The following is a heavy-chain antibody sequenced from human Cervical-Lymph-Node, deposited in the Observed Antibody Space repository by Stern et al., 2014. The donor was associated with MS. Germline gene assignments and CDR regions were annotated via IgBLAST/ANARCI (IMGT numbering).Heavy chain of an antibody. V-gene: IGHV4-59*08. Sequence: VQLVESGPGLVKPSETLSLTCTVSGDSISTYYWSWIRQPPGKGLEWIGYIHHSGNTNSNPSLKSRVPVSLDPSKNQFSLKLNSRTAADTAVYYCARLGDVAKWGQGTLVIVSS. J-gene: IGHJ4*02. CDR1: GDSISTYY. D-gene: IGHD1-26*01. CDR3: ARLGDVAK. CDR2: IHHSGNT.